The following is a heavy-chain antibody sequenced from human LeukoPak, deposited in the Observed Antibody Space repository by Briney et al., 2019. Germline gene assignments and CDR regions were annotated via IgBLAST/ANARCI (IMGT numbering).Heavy chain of an antibody. CDR3: TTIKRGNIFGYFDF. CDR1: GGSMTTHH. Sequence: SETPSLTCTVSGGSMTTHHWNWIQQTPGKGLEWIGYVFDSGRTKENPSLKSRVTLSADTSKNQLSLRLSSVTAADTAVYYCTTIKRGNIFGYFDFWGQGILVTVSS. D-gene: IGHD5-18*01. V-gene: IGHV4-59*11. J-gene: IGHJ4*02. CDR2: VFDSGRT.